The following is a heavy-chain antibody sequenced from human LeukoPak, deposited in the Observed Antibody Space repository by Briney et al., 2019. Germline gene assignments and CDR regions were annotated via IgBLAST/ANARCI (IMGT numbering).Heavy chain of an antibody. Sequence: PGGSLRLSCAASGFTFSSYSMNWVRQAPGKGLEWVSSISSSSSYIYYADSVKGRFTISRDNAKNSLYLQMNSLRAEDTAVYYCAKPETTTDAFDIWGQGTMVTVSS. CDR2: ISSSSSYI. D-gene: IGHD4-17*01. V-gene: IGHV3-21*04. CDR1: GFTFSSYS. J-gene: IGHJ3*02. CDR3: AKPETTTDAFDI.